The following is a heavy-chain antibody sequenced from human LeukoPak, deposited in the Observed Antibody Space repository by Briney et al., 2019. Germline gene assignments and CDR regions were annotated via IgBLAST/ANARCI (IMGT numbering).Heavy chain of an antibody. CDR1: GYSITSSSW. CDR2: IYHSGTT. Sequence: SDTLSLTCAVSGYSITSSSWWGWIRQPPGKGLEWIGYIYHSGTTYYNPSLQSRVTMSVDTSKSQFSLKLSSVTAVDTAVYYCARKENVYYYFDYWGRGTLVTVSS. D-gene: IGHD3-10*01. CDR3: ARKENVYYYFDY. J-gene: IGHJ4*02. V-gene: IGHV4-28*01.